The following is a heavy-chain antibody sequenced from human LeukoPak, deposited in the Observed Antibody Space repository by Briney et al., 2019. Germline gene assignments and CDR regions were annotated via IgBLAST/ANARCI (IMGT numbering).Heavy chain of an antibody. CDR2: IKQDGSEK. CDR3: ARATFGKIVAHFDY. Sequence: GGSLRLSCAASGFTFSSYWMSWVRQAPGKGLEWVAKIKQDGSEKYYVDSVKGRFTISRDNAKNSLYLQMNSLRAEDTAVYYCARATFGKIVAHFDYWGQGTLVTVSS. D-gene: IGHD5-12*01. CDR1: GFTFSSYW. J-gene: IGHJ4*02. V-gene: IGHV3-7*01.